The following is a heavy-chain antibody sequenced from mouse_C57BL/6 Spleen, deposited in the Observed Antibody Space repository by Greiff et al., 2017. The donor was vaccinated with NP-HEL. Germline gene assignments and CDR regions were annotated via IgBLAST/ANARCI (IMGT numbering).Heavy chain of an antibody. CDR2: IDPETGGT. CDR1: GYTFTDYE. J-gene: IGHJ3*01. V-gene: IGHV1-15*01. CDR3: TRSGDGYYWFAY. D-gene: IGHD2-3*01. Sequence: VKLQQSGAELVRPGASVTLSCKASGYTFTDYEMHWVKQTPVHGLEWIGAIDPETGGTAYNQKFKGKAILTADKSSSTAYMELRSLTSEDSAVYYCTRSGDGYYWFAYWGQGTLVTVSA.